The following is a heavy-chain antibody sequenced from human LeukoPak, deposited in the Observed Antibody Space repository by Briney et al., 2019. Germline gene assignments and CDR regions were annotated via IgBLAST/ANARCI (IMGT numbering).Heavy chain of an antibody. CDR2: IYHSGST. Sequence: KPSETLSLTCTVSHYSINSGYYWGWIRQPPGKGLEWIGYIYHSGSTYYNPSLKSRVTISVDRSKNQFSLKLSSVTAADTAVYYCARDGYDSSGSDAFDIWGQGTMVTVSS. J-gene: IGHJ3*02. CDR1: HYSINSGYY. D-gene: IGHD3-22*01. CDR3: ARDGYDSSGSDAFDI. V-gene: IGHV4-38-2*02.